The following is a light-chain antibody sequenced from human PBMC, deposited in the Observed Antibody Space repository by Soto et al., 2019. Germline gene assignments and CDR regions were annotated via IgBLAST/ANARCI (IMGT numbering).Light chain of an antibody. J-gene: IGKJ4*01. CDR1: QSVRNNY. V-gene: IGKV3-20*01. Sequence: EIVLTQSPGTLSLSPGERATLSCRTSQSVRNNYLAWYQQKPGQAPRLLIYGASSRASGIPDRFSGGGSGTDFTLTLSRLEPEDFAVYYCQQYGSSPLTFGGGTKVEIK. CDR3: QQYGSSPLT. CDR2: GAS.